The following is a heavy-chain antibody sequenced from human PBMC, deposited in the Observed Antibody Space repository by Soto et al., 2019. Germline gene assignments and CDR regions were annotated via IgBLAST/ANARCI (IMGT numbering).Heavy chain of an antibody. CDR3: ARDSTRRGACDI. V-gene: IGHV4-34*01. CDR2: INHAGST. J-gene: IGHJ3*02. D-gene: IGHD4-4*01. Sequence: SETLSLTCAVYSGSFSVYYWNWIRQSPGKGLEWIGEINHAGSTNYNPSLKSRVTISVDTSKNEFSLKLSSVTAADTAVYFCARDSTRRGACDIWGQGTMVT. CDR1: SGSFSVYY.